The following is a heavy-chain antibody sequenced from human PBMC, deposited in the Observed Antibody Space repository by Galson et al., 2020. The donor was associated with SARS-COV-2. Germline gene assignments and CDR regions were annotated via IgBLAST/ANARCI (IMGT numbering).Heavy chain of an antibody. CDR1: GGTFSSYT. V-gene: IGHV1-69*02. CDR3: ARVHGSGYFGY. CDR2: IIPTVGIT. J-gene: IGHJ4*02. D-gene: IGHD3-22*01. Sequence: SVKVSCKASGGTFSSYTISWVRQTPGQGFEWMGRIIPTVGITNYAQKFQGRVTITADKSPSTAYMELSSLRSEDTAVYYCARVHGSGYFGYWGQGTLVTVSS.